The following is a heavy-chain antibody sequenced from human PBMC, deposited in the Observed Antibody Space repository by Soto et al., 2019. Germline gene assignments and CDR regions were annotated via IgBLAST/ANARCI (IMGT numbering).Heavy chain of an antibody. V-gene: IGHV3-23*01. CDR3: AKDHGMDV. Sequence: GGSLRLSCVASGFTFSDYAMAWVRQSPGKGLGWVSSISGSGGSTYYADSVKGRFTISXXXXXXTXFXQXXXLRAEDTAVYYCAKDHGMDVWGQGATVTVSS. CDR2: ISGSGGST. J-gene: IGHJ6*02. CDR1: GFTFSDYA.